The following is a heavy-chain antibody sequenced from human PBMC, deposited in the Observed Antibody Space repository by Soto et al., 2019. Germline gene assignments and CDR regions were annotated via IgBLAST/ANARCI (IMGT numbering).Heavy chain of an antibody. Sequence: LSLTCAVYGGSFSDYYWSWIRQPPGKGLEWIGYIHNSGSTYYNPSLKSRLTISSDMSKNQFSLRLNSVTAADTALYFCARGEVRGPFDIWGQGTKVTVSS. CDR1: GGSFSDYY. D-gene: IGHD3-10*01. J-gene: IGHJ3*02. V-gene: IGHV4-30-4*01. CDR2: IHNSGST. CDR3: ARGEVRGPFDI.